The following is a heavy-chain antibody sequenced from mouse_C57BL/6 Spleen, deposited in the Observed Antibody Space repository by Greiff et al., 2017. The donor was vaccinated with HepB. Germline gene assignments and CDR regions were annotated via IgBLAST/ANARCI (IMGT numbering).Heavy chain of an antibody. CDR3: ARVSHSYWYFDV. J-gene: IGHJ1*03. V-gene: IGHV1-52*01. D-gene: IGHD6-1*01. Sequence: QVQLQQSGAELVRPGSSVKLSCKASGYTFTSYWMHWVKQRPIQGLEWIGNIDPSDSETHYNQKFKDKATLTVDKSSSTAYMQLSSLTSEDSAVYYCARVSHSYWYFDVWGTGTTVTVSS. CDR2: IDPSDSET. CDR1: GYTFTSYW.